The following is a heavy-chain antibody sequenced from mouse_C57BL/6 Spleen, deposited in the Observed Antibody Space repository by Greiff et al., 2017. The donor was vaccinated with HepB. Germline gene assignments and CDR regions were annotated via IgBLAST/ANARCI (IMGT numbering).Heavy chain of an antibody. CDR1: GYTFTSYW. Sequence: QVQLKQPGAELVKPGASVKLSCKASGYTFTSYWMHWVKQRPGQGLEWIGMIHPNSGSTNYNEKFKSKATLTVDKSSSTAYMQLRSLTSEDSAVYYCAREEGLRLYWGQGTTLTVSS. J-gene: IGHJ2*01. D-gene: IGHD2-4*01. V-gene: IGHV1-64*01. CDR2: IHPNSGST. CDR3: AREEGLRLY.